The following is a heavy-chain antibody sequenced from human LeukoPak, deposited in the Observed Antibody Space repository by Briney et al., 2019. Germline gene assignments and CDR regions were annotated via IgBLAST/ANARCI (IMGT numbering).Heavy chain of an antibody. D-gene: IGHD6-19*01. CDR1: GFTFSSYS. V-gene: IGHV3-21*01. Sequence: PGGSLRLSCAASGFTFSSYSMNWVRQAPGKGLEWVSSISSSSSYIYYADSVKGRFTISRDNAKNSLYLQMNSLRAEDTAVYYCARGLSSGWSMSNDGPNHYYFDYWGQGTLVTVSP. J-gene: IGHJ4*02. CDR3: ARGLSSGWSMSNDGPNHYYFDY. CDR2: ISSSSSYI.